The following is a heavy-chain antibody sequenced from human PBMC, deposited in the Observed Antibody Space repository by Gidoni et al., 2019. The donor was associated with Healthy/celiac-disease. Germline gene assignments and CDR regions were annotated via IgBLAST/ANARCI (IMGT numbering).Heavy chain of an antibody. CDR1: GFTFSSYG. V-gene: IGHV3-33*01. CDR3: ARDKNTARPFDY. Sequence: QVQLVESGGCVVQPGRSLRLSCAAAGFTFSSYGMHWVRQAPGTGLEWVAVIWYDGSNKYYADSVKGRFTISRDNSKNTLYLPMNSLRAEDTAVYYCARDKNTARPFDYWGQGTLVTVSS. D-gene: IGHD5-18*01. CDR2: IWYDGSNK. J-gene: IGHJ4*02.